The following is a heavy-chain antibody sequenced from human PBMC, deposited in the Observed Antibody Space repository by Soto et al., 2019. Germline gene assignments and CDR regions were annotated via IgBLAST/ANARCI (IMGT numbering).Heavy chain of an antibody. CDR1: GYTFTSYG. V-gene: IGHV1-18*04. CDR3: ARPYYDFWSGYYKDYYYGMDV. J-gene: IGHJ6*02. CDR2: ISAYNGNT. D-gene: IGHD3-3*01. Sequence: ASVKVSCKASGYTFTSYGISWVRQAPGQGLEWMGWISAYNGNTNYAQKLQGRVTMTTDTSTSTAYMELRSLRSDDTAVDYCARPYYDFWSGYYKDYYYGMDVWGQGTTVTVSS.